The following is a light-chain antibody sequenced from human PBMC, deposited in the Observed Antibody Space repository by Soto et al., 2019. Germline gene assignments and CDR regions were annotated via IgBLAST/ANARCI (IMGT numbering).Light chain of an antibody. Sequence: EVLMTQSPDTLSLSPGERATLSCRASQSVSTNLAWYQQKPGQAPRLLIYGASTRATGISARFSDSGSETEFTLTISSLQSEDFAVYYCQQYNNWTPTFGQGTKVDIK. CDR1: QSVSTN. V-gene: IGKV3D-15*01. CDR2: GAS. J-gene: IGKJ1*01. CDR3: QQYNNWTPT.